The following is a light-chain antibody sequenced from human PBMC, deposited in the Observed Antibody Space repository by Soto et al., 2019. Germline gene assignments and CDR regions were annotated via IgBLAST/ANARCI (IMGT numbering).Light chain of an antibody. J-gene: IGLJ1*01. CDR1: SSDIGFYNF. CDR3: ISYTSINTLYV. Sequence: QSVLTHPASVSGSPGQSITISCTGTSSDIGFYNFVSWYQQHPGKAPKLMISEVSNRPSGVSNCFSGSKSASTASLTISGLQAEDEADYYCISYTSINTLYVFRTGTKLTVL. CDR2: EVS. V-gene: IGLV2-14*01.